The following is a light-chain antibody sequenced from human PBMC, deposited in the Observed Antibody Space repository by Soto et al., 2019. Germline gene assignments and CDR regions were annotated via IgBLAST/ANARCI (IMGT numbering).Light chain of an antibody. CDR2: EVT. V-gene: IGLV2-8*01. CDR1: SSDIGYYNY. CDR3: SSFAGVSTV. Sequence: QSALTQPPSASGSPGQSVTISCTGTSSDIGYYNYVSWYQQHPGKAPKLLIYEVTKRPSGVPDRFSGSKSGNTASLTVSGLQAEDEADYYCSSFAGVSTVFGTGTKAPS. J-gene: IGLJ1*01.